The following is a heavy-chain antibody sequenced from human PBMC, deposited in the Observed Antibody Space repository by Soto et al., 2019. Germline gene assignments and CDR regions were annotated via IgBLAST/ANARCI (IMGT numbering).Heavy chain of an antibody. CDR2: ISGSGGST. CDR3: AKTPFTIFGVVINHHYFDY. D-gene: IGHD3-3*01. J-gene: IGHJ4*02. CDR1: GFTFSSYA. Sequence: GGSLRLSCAASGFTFSSYAMSWVRQAPGKGLEWVSAISGSGGSTYYADSVKGRFTISRDNSKNTLYLQMNSLRAEDTAVYYCAKTPFTIFGVVINHHYFDYWGQGTLVTVSS. V-gene: IGHV3-23*01.